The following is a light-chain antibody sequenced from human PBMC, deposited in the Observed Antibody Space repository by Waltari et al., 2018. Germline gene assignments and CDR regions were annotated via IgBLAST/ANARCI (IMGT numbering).Light chain of an antibody. CDR1: RSNIGAGFD. CDR2: GNN. Sequence: QSVLTQPPSVSGAPGQRVTISCTGSRSNIGAGFDVHWYQQFAGAAPKLLIYGNNNRRAGGPDRFSGSKSGTSASLVISGLQAEDEADYYCQSYDSSLTVFGGGTRVTVL. J-gene: IGLJ3*02. V-gene: IGLV1-40*01. CDR3: QSYDSSLTV.